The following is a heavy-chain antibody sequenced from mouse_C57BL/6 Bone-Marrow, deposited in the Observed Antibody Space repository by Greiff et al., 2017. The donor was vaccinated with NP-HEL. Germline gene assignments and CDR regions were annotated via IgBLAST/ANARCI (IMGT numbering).Heavy chain of an antibody. Sequence: QVQLQQPGAELVRPGTSVKLSCKASGYTFTSYWMHWVKQRPGQGLEWIGVIDPSDSYTNYNQKFKGKATLTVDTSSSTAYMQLSSLTSEDSAVYYCARPFHYYGSSHFDYWGQGTTLTVSS. V-gene: IGHV1-59*01. CDR1: GYTFTSYW. D-gene: IGHD1-1*01. CDR3: ARPFHYYGSSHFDY. CDR2: IDPSDSYT. J-gene: IGHJ2*01.